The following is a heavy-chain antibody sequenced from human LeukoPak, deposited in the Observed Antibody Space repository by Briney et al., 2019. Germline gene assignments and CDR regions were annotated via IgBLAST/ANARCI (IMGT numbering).Heavy chain of an antibody. CDR3: ARDSGYYDILTGYPHDFDY. J-gene: IGHJ4*02. V-gene: IGHV1-18*04. CDR2: ISAYNGNT. Sequence: ASVKVSCKASGYTFTGYYMHWVRQAPGQGLEWMGWISAYNGNTNYAQKLQGRVTMTTDTSTSTAYMELRSLRSDDTAVYYCARDSGYYDILTGYPHDFDYWGQGTLVTVSS. D-gene: IGHD3-9*01. CDR1: GYTFTGYY.